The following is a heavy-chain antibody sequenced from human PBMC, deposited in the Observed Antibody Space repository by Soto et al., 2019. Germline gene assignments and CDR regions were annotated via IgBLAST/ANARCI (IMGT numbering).Heavy chain of an antibody. CDR1: GFSLSTSGVG. J-gene: IGHJ4*02. V-gene: IGHV2-5*02. CDR3: ARRWLADYFDY. Sequence: QITLKESGPTLVKPTQTLTLTCTFSGFSLSTSGVGVGWIRQPPGKALEWLALFYWDDDTRYNPSLKNRLTITKDTSKTQVVLTMTNMDPVDTATFYGARRWLADYFDYWGQGTLVTVSS. D-gene: IGHD5-12*01. CDR2: FYWDDDT.